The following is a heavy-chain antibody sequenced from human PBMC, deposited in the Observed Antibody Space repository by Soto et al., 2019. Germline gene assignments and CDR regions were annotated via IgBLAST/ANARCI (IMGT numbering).Heavy chain of an antibody. CDR3: ARGGYSSTWSNLLDRSGLDV. V-gene: IGHV1-69*06. Sequence: ASVKVSCKTSGGTFSSYAISWVRQAPGQGLEWMGGIVPLFRTTNYAQKFQGRVTITADTSTYTGYMELSGLRSGDTAVYYCARGGYSSTWSNLLDRSGLDVWGQGTTVTVSS. CDR2: IVPLFRTT. D-gene: IGHD6-13*01. CDR1: GGTFSSYA. J-gene: IGHJ6*02.